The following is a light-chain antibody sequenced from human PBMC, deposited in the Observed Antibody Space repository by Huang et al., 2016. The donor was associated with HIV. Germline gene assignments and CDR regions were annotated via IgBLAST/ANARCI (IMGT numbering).Light chain of an antibody. Sequence: IVLTQSPGTLSLSPGERATLSCRASQSVSSSYLAWYQQKPGQAPRLLIYGASSGATGIPDRFSGSGSGTDFTRTISRLQPEDFAVYYCQQYGSSPRTFGGGTQVEIK. CDR1: QSVSSSY. V-gene: IGKV3-20*01. CDR3: QQYGSSPRT. J-gene: IGKJ4*01. CDR2: GAS.